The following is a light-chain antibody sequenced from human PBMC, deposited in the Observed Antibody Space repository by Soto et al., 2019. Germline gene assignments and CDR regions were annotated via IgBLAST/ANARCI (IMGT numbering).Light chain of an antibody. V-gene: IGKV3-20*01. J-gene: IGKJ1*01. CDR3: QQYDSSPRT. CDR1: QSFTSTS. Sequence: EIVLTQSPGTLSLSPGERATLSCRASQSFTSTSLAWYQQKPGQAPRLLISGASRRAAGIPDRFSGSGSGTDFTLTISRLESEDIAVYYCQQYDSSPRTFGQGTKV. CDR2: GAS.